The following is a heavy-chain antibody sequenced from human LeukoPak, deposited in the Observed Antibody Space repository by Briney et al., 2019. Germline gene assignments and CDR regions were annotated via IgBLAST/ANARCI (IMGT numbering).Heavy chain of an antibody. Sequence: PSETLSLTCDVSGASISSNNWWSWVRQPPGKGLEWIGEINHGGDTNYNSSLQSRVSLSVDTSKNMFSLMLSSVTAADTAIYYCASHKYPVQAFDIWGQGTMVTVSS. D-gene: IGHD2/OR15-2a*01. CDR3: ASHKYPVQAFDI. CDR2: INHGGDT. J-gene: IGHJ3*02. CDR1: GASISSNNW. V-gene: IGHV4-4*02.